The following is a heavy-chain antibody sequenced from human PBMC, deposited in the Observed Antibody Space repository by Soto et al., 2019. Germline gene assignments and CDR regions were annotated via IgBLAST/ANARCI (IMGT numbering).Heavy chain of an antibody. CDR2: IIPILGIA. V-gene: IGHV1-69*08. CDR3: ARDSVVATIRT. Sequence: QVQLVQSGAEVKKPGSSVKVSCKASGGTFSSYTISWVRQAPGQGLEWMGRIIPILGIANYAQKFQGRVTITADKATSTAYMELSSLRSEDTAVYYCARDSVVATIRTWGQGTLVTVSS. D-gene: IGHD5-12*01. CDR1: GGTFSSYT. J-gene: IGHJ4*02.